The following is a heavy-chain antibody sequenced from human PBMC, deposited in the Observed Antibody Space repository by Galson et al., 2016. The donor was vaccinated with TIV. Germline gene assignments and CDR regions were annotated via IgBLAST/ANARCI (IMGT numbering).Heavy chain of an antibody. CDR3: ARERILLSAAVPRTNWFDP. CDR2: IGGSGSPI. V-gene: IGHV3-11*01. CDR1: GFDFSGYY. D-gene: IGHD2-2*01. J-gene: IGHJ5*02. Sequence: SLRLSCAASGFDFSGYYMSWVRQAPGKGLEWISYIGGSGSPIVYADSVKGRFTISRDNAKNSVYLQMNSLRVEDTAVYYCARERILLSAAVPRTNWFDPWGQGTLATVSS.